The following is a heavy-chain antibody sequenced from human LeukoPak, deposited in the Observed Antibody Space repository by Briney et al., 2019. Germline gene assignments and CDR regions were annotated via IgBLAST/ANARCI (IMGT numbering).Heavy chain of an antibody. Sequence: SVKVSCKASGGTFSSYAISWVRQAPGQGLEWMGGIIPIFGTANYAQKFQGRVTITTDESTSTAYMELSSLRSEDTAVYYCAKVSVVTSSSYYYYYMDVWGKGTTVTVSS. J-gene: IGHJ6*03. CDR2: IIPIFGTA. CDR1: GGTFSSYA. V-gene: IGHV1-69*05. CDR3: AKVSVVTSSSYYYYYMDV. D-gene: IGHD4-23*01.